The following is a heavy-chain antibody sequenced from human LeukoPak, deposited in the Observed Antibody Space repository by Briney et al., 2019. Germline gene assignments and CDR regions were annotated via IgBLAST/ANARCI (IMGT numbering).Heavy chain of an antibody. CDR1: GFTFFTYS. Sequence: PGGSLRLSCAASGFTFFTYSMNWVRQAPGKGLEWVSSISPGRTYMFYADSVKGRFTISRDNARNSLYLQMNSLRAEDTAVYYCARAVVLSNWFNPWGQGTLVTVSS. D-gene: IGHD2-15*01. CDR3: ARAVVLSNWFNP. CDR2: ISPGRTYM. V-gene: IGHV3-21*01. J-gene: IGHJ5*02.